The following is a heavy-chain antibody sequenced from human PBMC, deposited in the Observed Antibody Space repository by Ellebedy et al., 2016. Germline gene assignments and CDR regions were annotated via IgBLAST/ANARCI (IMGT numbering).Heavy chain of an antibody. CDR2: ISAYNGNT. CDR1: GYTFTSYG. CDR3: AREVKAAAAIQPKFDY. V-gene: IGHV1-18*01. J-gene: IGHJ4*02. D-gene: IGHD2-2*02. Sequence: ASVKVSCKASGYTFTSYGINWVRQAPGQGLEWMGWISAYNGNTNYAQKLQGRVTMTTDTSTSTAYMELRSLRSDDTAVYYCAREVKAAAAIQPKFDYWGQGTLVTVSS.